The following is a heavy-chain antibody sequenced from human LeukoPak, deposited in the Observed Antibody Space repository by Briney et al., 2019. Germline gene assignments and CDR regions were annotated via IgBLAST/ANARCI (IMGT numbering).Heavy chain of an antibody. CDR3: ARTRDGYYYMDV. D-gene: IGHD5-24*01. CDR1: GGSISSSSYY. Sequence: PSETLSLTCTVSGGSISSSSYYWGWIRQPPGKGLEWIGSIYYSGSTYYNPSLKSRVTISVDTSKNQFSLKLSSVTAADTAVYYCARTRDGYYYMDVWGKGTTVTVSS. V-gene: IGHV4-39*07. J-gene: IGHJ6*03. CDR2: IYYSGST.